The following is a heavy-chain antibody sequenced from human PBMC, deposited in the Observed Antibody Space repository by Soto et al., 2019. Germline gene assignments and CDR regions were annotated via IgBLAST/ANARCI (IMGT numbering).Heavy chain of an antibody. CDR2: IYSGGST. J-gene: IGHJ4*02. V-gene: IGHV3-66*01. CDR1: GFTVSTKY. Sequence: GGSLRLSRAAPGFTVSTKYMSWGRQAPGKGLEWVSVIYSGGSTFYADSLRGRFTISRDNSKNTVNLRMNSLRAEDTAVYYCARDPWAADYWGQGTLVTVSS. CDR3: ARDPWAADY. D-gene: IGHD3-16*01.